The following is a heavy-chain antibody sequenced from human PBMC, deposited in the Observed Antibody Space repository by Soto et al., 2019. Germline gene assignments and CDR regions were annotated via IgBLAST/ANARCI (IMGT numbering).Heavy chain of an antibody. J-gene: IGHJ5*02. Sequence: QVQLQESGPGLVKPSETLSLTCTVSGGSISSYYWSWIRQPPGKGLEWIGYIYYSGSTNYNPSLKSRVTISVDTSKNQFSLKLSSVTAADTPVYYCARLLWSRGDWFDPWGQGTLVTVSS. D-gene: IGHD3-10*01. V-gene: IGHV4-59*08. CDR1: GGSISSYY. CDR2: IYYSGST. CDR3: ARLLWSRGDWFDP.